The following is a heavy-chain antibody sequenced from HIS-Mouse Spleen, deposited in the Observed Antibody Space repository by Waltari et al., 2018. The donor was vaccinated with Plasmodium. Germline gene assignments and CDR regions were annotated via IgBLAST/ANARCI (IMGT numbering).Heavy chain of an antibody. CDR3: ARGGYSSSSYYFDY. V-gene: IGHV4-59*01. CDR1: GGAISSYY. CDR2: IYYSGST. D-gene: IGHD6-6*01. Sequence: QVQLQESGPGRVKPSETLSLTCTVSGGAISSYYCSGIRPPPGKGLEWIAYIYYSGSTNYNPSLKSRVTISVDTSKNQFSLKLSSVTAADTAVFYCARGGYSSSSYYFDYWGQGTLVTVSS. J-gene: IGHJ4*02.